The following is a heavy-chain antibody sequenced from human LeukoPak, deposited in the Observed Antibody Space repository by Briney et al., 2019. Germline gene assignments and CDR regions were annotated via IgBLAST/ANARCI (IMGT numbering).Heavy chain of an antibody. V-gene: IGHV4-34*01. CDR1: GGSFSGYY. CDR2: INHSGST. Sequence: PSETQSLTCAVYGGSFSGYYWSWIRQPPGNGLEWIGEINHSGSTNYNPSLKSRVTISVDTSKNQFSLKLSSVTAADTAVYYCARKNPAYCGGDCYSYAFDIWGQGTMVTVSS. CDR3: ARKNPAYCGGDCYSYAFDI. J-gene: IGHJ3*02. D-gene: IGHD2-21*01.